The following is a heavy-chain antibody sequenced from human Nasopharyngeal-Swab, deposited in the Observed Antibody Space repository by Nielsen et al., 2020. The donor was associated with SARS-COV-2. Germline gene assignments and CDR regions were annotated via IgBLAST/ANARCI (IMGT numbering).Heavy chain of an antibody. CDR1: GFTFSDYY. CDR3: ATDYYDSSGAHGVFDY. D-gene: IGHD3-22*01. Sequence: GESLKISCAASGFTFSDYYMSWIRQAPGKGLEWVSYISSSGSTIYYADSVKSRFTISRDNAKNSLYLQMNSLRAEDTAVYYCATDYYDSSGAHGVFDYWGQGTLVTVSS. V-gene: IGHV3-11*01. J-gene: IGHJ4*02. CDR2: ISSSGSTI.